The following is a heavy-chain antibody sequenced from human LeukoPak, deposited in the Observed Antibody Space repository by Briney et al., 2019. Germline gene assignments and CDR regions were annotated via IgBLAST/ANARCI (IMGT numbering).Heavy chain of an antibody. Sequence: GGSLRLSCAASGFTFSSYAMHWVRQAPGKRLEWVAVISYDGSNKYYADSVKGRFTISRDNSKNTLYLQMNSLRAEDTAVYYCARDRGGRGIAAAGTLSYWGQGTLVTVSS. J-gene: IGHJ4*02. CDR1: GFTFSSYA. CDR3: ARDRGGRGIAAAGTLSY. CDR2: ISYDGSNK. D-gene: IGHD6-13*01. V-gene: IGHV3-30*14.